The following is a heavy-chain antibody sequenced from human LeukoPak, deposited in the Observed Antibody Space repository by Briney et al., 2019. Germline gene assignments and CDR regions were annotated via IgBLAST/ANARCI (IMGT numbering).Heavy chain of an antibody. Sequence: SETLSLTCTVSGGSISSSSYYWGWIRQPPGKGLEWTGSIYYSGSTYYNPSLKSRVTISVDTSKNQLSLKVSSVTAADTAVYYCARHKWLEPFDYWGQGTLVTVSS. CDR1: GGSISSSSYY. J-gene: IGHJ4*02. CDR2: IYYSGST. D-gene: IGHD6-19*01. V-gene: IGHV4-39*01. CDR3: ARHKWLEPFDY.